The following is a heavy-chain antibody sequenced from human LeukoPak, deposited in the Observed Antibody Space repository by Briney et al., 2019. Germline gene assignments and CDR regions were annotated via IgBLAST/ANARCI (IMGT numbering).Heavy chain of an antibody. CDR1: GFAFDEHG. D-gene: IGHD2-2*01. V-gene: IGHV3-20*04. CDR2: INWSGGST. J-gene: IGHJ4*02. Sequence: GRSLRLSCVASGFAFDEHGMSWVRQVPGKGLEWVSGINWSGGSTGYADPLRGRFTISRDNAKNSLYLQMDSLRAEDTALYYCARAPITSPFYFDYWGQGTLVTVSS. CDR3: ARAPITSPFYFDY.